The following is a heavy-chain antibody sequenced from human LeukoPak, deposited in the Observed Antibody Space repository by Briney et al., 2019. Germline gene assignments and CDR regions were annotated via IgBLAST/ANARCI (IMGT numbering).Heavy chain of an antibody. V-gene: IGHV3-7*01. J-gene: IGHJ4*02. Sequence: GGSLRLSCAASGFTFSSYWMTWVRQAPGEGLEWVGSIKQDGGDKNYVDFLKGRFTISRDNAKNSLYLQMNSLRDEDTAVYYCARTRLSSDCWGQGTLVTVSS. CDR3: ARTRLSSDC. D-gene: IGHD2/OR15-2a*01. CDR1: GFTFSSYW. CDR2: IKQDGGDK.